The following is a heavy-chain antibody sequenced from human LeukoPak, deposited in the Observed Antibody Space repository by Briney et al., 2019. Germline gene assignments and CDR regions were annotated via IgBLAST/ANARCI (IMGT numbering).Heavy chain of an antibody. Sequence: GGSLRLSCAASGFTFSSQLMTWVRQAPGKGLEWVANIYPDGREKYYADAVKGRFTISRDNAKNSLDLQMNSLRAEDTALYYCAKGLDIVVVPAAIQFDPWGQGTLVTVSS. CDR1: GFTFSSQL. CDR2: IYPDGREK. D-gene: IGHD2-2*02. CDR3: AKGLDIVVVPAAIQFDP. J-gene: IGHJ5*02. V-gene: IGHV3-7*03.